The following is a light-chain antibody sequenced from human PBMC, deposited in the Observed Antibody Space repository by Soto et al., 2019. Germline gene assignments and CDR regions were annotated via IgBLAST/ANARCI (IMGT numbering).Light chain of an antibody. CDR3: QQYNSSLFT. Sequence: DIQMTQYPSTLSASVGDRVTITCRASESISSWLAWYQQKPGKAPKVLIYDVSSLQSGVPSRFSGSGSGTEFTLTINSLQPDDFATYYCQQYNSSLFTFGPGTKVDIK. CDR2: DVS. J-gene: IGKJ3*01. V-gene: IGKV1-5*01. CDR1: ESISSW.